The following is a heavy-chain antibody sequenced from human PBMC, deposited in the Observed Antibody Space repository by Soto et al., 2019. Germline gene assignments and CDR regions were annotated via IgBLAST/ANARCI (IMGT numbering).Heavy chain of an antibody. Sequence: QVQLVQSGAEVKKPGASVKVSCKASGYTFTSYDINWVRQATGQGLEWMGWMNPNSGNTGYAQKFQGRVTRTRNTSISTAYMELSSLRSEDTAVYYCARGWNQYQRAEGYYYYGMDVWGQGTTVTVSS. J-gene: IGHJ6*02. CDR2: MNPNSGNT. D-gene: IGHD2-2*01. CDR1: GYTFTSYD. V-gene: IGHV1-8*01. CDR3: ARGWNQYQRAEGYYYYGMDV.